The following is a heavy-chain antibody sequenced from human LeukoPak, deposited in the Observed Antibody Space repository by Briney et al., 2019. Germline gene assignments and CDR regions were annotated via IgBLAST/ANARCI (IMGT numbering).Heavy chain of an antibody. CDR1: GFTFSNAW. V-gene: IGHV3-15*01. J-gene: IGHJ4*02. CDR2: IKSKTDGGTT. CDR3: TTDGYGVATIGGYDY. Sequence: GGSLRLSRAASGFTFSNAWMSWVRQAPGKGLEWVGRIKSKTDGGTTDYAAPVKGRFTISRDDSKNTLYLQMNSLKTEDTAVYYCTTDGYGVATIGGYDYWGQGTLVTVSS. D-gene: IGHD5-12*01.